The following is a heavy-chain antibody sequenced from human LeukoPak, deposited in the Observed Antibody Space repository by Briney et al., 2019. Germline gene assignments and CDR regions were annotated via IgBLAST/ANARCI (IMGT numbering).Heavy chain of an antibody. J-gene: IGHJ6*03. CDR3: ARVGSSGWYQPSFYYYMDV. V-gene: IGHV3-21*01. CDR1: VFTFSTYN. D-gene: IGHD6-19*01. Sequence: PGGSLRLSCAASVFTFSTYNMNWVRQAPGKGLEWVSSITSSSRYTFYADSVKGRFTISRDNSKNTLYLQMNSLRAEDTAVYYCARVGSSGWYQPSFYYYMDVWGKGTTVTVSS. CDR2: ITSSSRYT.